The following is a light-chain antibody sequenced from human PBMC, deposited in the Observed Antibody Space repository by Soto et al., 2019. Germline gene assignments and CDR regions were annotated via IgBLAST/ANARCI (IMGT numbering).Light chain of an antibody. CDR3: QQYNSAPYT. V-gene: IGKV1-27*01. CDR1: PGVSNN. CDR2: AAS. Sequence: DIQMTQSPSSLSASVGDRVTITCRASPGVSNNLAWYQQRPGRVPKLLIYAASTLQSGVPSRFSGSGSGTDFTLTISRLQPEDVETYYCQQYNSAPYTFGPGTTVDLK. J-gene: IGKJ3*01.